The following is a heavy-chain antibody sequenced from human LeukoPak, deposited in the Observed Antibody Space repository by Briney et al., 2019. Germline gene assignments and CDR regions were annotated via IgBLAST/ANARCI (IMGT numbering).Heavy chain of an antibody. D-gene: IGHD3-10*01. CDR3: ARTGPIITMVRGAKVDY. CDR1: GGSISSSTYF. Sequence: SETLSLTCTVSGGSISSSTYFWGCIRQPPGKGLEWIGSINYSGSTYYNPSLKSRVTISVDTSKNQFSLKLTSVTAADTAVYYCARTGPIITMVRGAKVDYWGQGTLVTVSS. CDR2: INYSGST. J-gene: IGHJ4*02. V-gene: IGHV4-39*07.